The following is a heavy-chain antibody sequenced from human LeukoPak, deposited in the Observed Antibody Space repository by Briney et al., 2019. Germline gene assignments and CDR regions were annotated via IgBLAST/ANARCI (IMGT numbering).Heavy chain of an antibody. V-gene: IGHV4-30-4*01. CDR3: ARGPEYSSGWYGGNYYFDY. D-gene: IGHD6-19*01. Sequence: SETLSLTCTVSGVSISSGDYYWSWLRQPPGKGLEWIGYIYYSGSTYYNPSLKSRVTISVDTSTNQFSLKLSSVTAADTAVYYCARGPEYSSGWYGGNYYFDYWGQGTLVTVSS. J-gene: IGHJ4*02. CDR1: GVSISSGDYY. CDR2: IYYSGST.